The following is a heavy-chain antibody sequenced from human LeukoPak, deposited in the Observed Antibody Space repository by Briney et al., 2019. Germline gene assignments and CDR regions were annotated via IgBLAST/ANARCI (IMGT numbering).Heavy chain of an antibody. J-gene: IGHJ4*02. D-gene: IGHD3-10*01. Sequence: ASVKVSCKASGYTFTNYAIHWVRQAPGQRLEWMGWINADNGKTKYSQEFQGRVTITRDTSASTAYMELNSLRSEDMAVYYCAKSPYQYYGSGSLDYWGQGTLVTVSS. CDR2: INADNGKT. CDR3: AKSPYQYYGSGSLDY. CDR1: GYTFTNYA. V-gene: IGHV1-3*03.